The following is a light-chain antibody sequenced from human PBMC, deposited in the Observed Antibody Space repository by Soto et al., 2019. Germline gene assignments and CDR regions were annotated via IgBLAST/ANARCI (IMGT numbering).Light chain of an antibody. CDR1: QSIGSW. CDR3: QLYNSYLWR. J-gene: IGKJ1*01. CDR2: KAS. Sequence: DIQLTHSPSTLSASFGDRFAITFRASQSIGSWVAWYQQKPGKAPKVLISKASTLESGVPARFSGSGSGTEFTLTISSLQPDDVATYYCQLYNSYLWRFGQGTKVDIK. V-gene: IGKV1-5*03.